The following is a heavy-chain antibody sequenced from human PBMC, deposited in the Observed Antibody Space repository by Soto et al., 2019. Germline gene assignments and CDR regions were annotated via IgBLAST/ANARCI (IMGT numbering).Heavy chain of an antibody. Sequence: SQTLSLTCAISRDSVSSNSAAWNWIRQSPSRGLEWLGRTYYRSKWYNDYAVSVKSRITINPDTSKNQFSLQLNSVTPEDTAVYYCARDRLILTGYYQTNPIDYWGQGTLVTVSS. CDR3: ARDRLILTGYYQTNPIDY. CDR1: RDSVSSNSAA. J-gene: IGHJ4*02. D-gene: IGHD3-9*01. V-gene: IGHV6-1*01. CDR2: TYYRSKWYN.